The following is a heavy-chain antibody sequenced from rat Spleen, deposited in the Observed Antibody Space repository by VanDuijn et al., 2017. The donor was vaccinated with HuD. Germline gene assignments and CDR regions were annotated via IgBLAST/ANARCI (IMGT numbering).Heavy chain of an antibody. Sequence: EVQLVESGGGLVQPGRSMKLSCAASGFTFSNYYMAWVRQAPTKGLEWVASISPGGGNTFYRDSVKGRFTISRDNAKTTLYLQMDSLRSEDTATYYCARRFYSGFDYWGQGVMVTVSS. CDR2: ISPGGGNT. D-gene: IGHD1-1*01. J-gene: IGHJ2*01. CDR3: ARRFYSGFDY. CDR1: GFTFSNYY. V-gene: IGHV5-25*01.